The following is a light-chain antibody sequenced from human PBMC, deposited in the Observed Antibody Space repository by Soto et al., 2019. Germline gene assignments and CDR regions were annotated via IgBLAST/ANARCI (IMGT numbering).Light chain of an antibody. CDR1: SSDVGGYNY. V-gene: IGLV2-14*03. J-gene: IGLJ1*01. Sequence: QSALIQPASVSGSPGQSITISCTGTSSDVGGYNYVSWYQHHPGKAPKLMIYDVSDRPSGVSYRFSGSKSGNTASLTISGLQAEDEADYYCSSYTSSSTYVFGTGTKVTVL. CDR3: SSYTSSSTYV. CDR2: DVS.